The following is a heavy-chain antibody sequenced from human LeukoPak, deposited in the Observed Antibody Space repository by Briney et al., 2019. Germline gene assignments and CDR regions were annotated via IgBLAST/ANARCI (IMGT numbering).Heavy chain of an antibody. V-gene: IGHV4-59*08. D-gene: IGHD3-10*01. Sequence: PSETLSLTCTVSGDSISIYYWSWIRQPPGKGLEWIGHVYYSGSTNYNPSLKSRVTISVHTSKNQFSLKLTSVTAADTALYFCARQRTYYSPFDYWGQGTLVTVSS. CDR3: ARQRTYYSPFDY. J-gene: IGHJ4*02. CDR1: GDSISIYY. CDR2: VYYSGST.